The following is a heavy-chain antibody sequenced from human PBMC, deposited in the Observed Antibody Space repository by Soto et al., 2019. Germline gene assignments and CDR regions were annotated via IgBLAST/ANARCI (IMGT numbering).Heavy chain of an antibody. Sequence: PGGSLRLSCAASGFTFSDYYMIWIRQAPGKGLKWVSYISSSSSYTNYADSVKGRFTISRDNAKNSLYLQMNSLRADDTAVYYCARVRALAADGMDVWGQGTTVTVSS. V-gene: IGHV3-11*05. J-gene: IGHJ6*02. D-gene: IGHD6-19*01. CDR2: ISSSSSYT. CDR3: ARVRALAADGMDV. CDR1: GFTFSDYY.